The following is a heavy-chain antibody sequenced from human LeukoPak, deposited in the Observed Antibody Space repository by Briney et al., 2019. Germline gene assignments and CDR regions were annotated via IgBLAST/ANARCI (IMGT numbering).Heavy chain of an antibody. CDR3: ARGSSAIEY. J-gene: IGHJ4*02. CDR1: GLTFSSHW. CDR2: IKQDGSEK. D-gene: IGHD6-19*01. V-gene: IGHV3-7*01. Sequence: GGPLKLAWAASGLTFSSHWRSGVRQAPGRGLGWVGNIKQDGSEKNYVDSVKGRFTISRDNGKNSLYLQMNSLRVEDTAVYYCARGSSAIEYWGQGTLVTVSS.